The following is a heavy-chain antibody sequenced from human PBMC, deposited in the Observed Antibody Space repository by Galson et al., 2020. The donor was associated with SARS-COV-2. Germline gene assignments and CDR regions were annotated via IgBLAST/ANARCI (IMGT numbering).Heavy chain of an antibody. CDR3: AGSHKNFWYNFDD. V-gene: IGHV3-11*03. CDR2: ISPSSDYT. D-gene: IGHD6-13*01. CDR1: GLIFSDYY. J-gene: IGHJ4*02. Sequence: GGSLSLSCTASGLIFSDYYMTWIRQAPGKGLEWISYISPSSDYTNYADSVRGRFTISRDNTKTSLFLHMDSLRAEDTAVYYCAGSHKNFWYNFDDWGQGGLVTVSS.